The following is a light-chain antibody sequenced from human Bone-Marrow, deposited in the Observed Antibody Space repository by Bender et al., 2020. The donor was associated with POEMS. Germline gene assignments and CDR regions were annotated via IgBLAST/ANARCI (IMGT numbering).Light chain of an antibody. J-gene: IGLJ2*01. CDR3: QAWDTSTAWGV. V-gene: IGLV3-21*02. CDR1: NIGSYS. CDR2: DDN. Sequence: SYVLTQPPSVSVAPGQTARITCGGDNIGSYSVHWYQQKPGQAPVLVVYDDNARPSGIPERFSVYNSGNTATLTISGTQAMDEADYYCQAWDTSTAWGVFGGGTKLTVL.